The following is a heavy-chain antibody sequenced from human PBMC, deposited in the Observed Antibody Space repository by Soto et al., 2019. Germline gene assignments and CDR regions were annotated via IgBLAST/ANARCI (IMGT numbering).Heavy chain of an antibody. Sequence: GESLKISCKGSGYSFTSYWIGWVRQMPGKGLEWMGIIYPGDSDTRYSPSFQGQVTISADKSISTAYLQWSSLKASDTAMYYCAGAIVAVPAPTRGGGYYYYMDVWGKGTKVTVSS. CDR1: GYSFTSYW. D-gene: IGHD2-2*01. CDR2: IYPGDSDT. J-gene: IGHJ6*03. CDR3: AGAIVAVPAPTRGGGYYYYMDV. V-gene: IGHV5-51*01.